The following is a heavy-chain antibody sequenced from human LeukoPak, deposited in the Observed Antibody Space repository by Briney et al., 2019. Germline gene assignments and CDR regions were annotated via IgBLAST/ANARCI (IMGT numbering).Heavy chain of an antibody. D-gene: IGHD3-10*01. CDR1: GYTFTSYY. CDR3: ARGGSGENFFYYYMDV. J-gene: IGHJ6*03. CDR2: INPSGGST. Sequence: APVKVSCKASGYTFTSYYMHWVRQAPGQGLEWMGIINPSGGSTSYAQKFQGRVTMTRDMSTSPVYMELSSLRSEDTAVYYCARGGSGENFFYYYMDVWGKGTTVTVSS. V-gene: IGHV1-46*01.